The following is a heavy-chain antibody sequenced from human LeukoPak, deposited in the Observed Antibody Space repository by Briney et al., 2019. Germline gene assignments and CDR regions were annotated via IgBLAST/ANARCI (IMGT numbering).Heavy chain of an antibody. D-gene: IGHD3-22*01. CDR3: ARDDETYDSSGYSYFDY. CDR1: GFTFSMSW. CDR2: INGDTSEI. J-gene: IGHJ4*02. Sequence: GGSLRLSCAASGFTFSMSWMTWVRQAPGKGLEWVASINGDTSEIHYVDSVKGRFTISRDNTKDSLYLQMNSLTAEDTAMYYCARDDETYDSSGYSYFDYWGQGTLVTVSS. V-gene: IGHV3-7*01.